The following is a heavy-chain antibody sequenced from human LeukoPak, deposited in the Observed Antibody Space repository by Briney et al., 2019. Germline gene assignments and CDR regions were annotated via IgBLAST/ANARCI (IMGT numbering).Heavy chain of an antibody. J-gene: IGHJ3*02. D-gene: IGHD3-22*01. CDR3: AKEESDSSVLLDAFDI. V-gene: IGHV3-23*01. CDR2: ISGSGGST. Sequence: GGSLRLSCAASGLTFSSYAMSWVRQAPGKGLEWVSAISGSGGSTYYADSVKGRFTISRDNSKNTLYLQMNSLRAEDTAVYYCAKEESDSSVLLDAFDIWGQGTMVTVSS. CDR1: GLTFSSYA.